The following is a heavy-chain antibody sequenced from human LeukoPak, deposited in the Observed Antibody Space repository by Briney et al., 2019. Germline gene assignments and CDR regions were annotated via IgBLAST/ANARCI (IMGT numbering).Heavy chain of an antibody. V-gene: IGHV3-30*04. CDR3: ARNPRVGAVADIDFDY. J-gene: IGHJ4*02. Sequence: PGGSLRLSCAASGFTFSSYAMHWVRQAPGKGLEWVAVISYDGSNKYYADSVKGRFTISRDNSKNTLYLQMNSLRAEDTAVYYCARNPRVGAVADIDFDYWGQGTLVTVSS. D-gene: IGHD6-19*01. CDR1: GFTFSSYA. CDR2: ISYDGSNK.